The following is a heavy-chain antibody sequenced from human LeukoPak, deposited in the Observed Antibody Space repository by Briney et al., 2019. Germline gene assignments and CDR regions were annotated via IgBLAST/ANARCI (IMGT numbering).Heavy chain of an antibody. CDR2: ISSSGSTI. D-gene: IGHD3-10*01. CDR3: ANLGGYYGSGSIVP. J-gene: IGHJ5*02. CDR1: GFTFSSYE. V-gene: IGHV3-48*03. Sequence: GGSLRLSCAASGFTFSSYEMNWVRQAPGKGLEWVSYISSSGSTIYYADSVKGRFTISRDNAKNSLYLQMNSLRAEDTAVYYCANLGGYYGSGSIVPWGQGTLVTVSS.